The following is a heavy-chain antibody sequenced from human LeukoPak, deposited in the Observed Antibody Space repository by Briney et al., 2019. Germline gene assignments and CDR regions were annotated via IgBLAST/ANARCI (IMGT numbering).Heavy chain of an antibody. V-gene: IGHV3-7*01. CDR2: IKQDGSEK. CDR1: GFTFSSYW. D-gene: IGHD3-10*01. J-gene: IGHJ6*03. Sequence: PGGSLRLSCAASGFTFSSYWMSWVRQAPGKGLEWVANIKQDGSEKYYVGSVKGRFTISRDNAKNSLYLQMNSLRAEDTAVYYCARMMVRGVIGQYYYYYMDVWGKGTTVTVSS. CDR3: ARMMVRGVIGQYYYYYMDV.